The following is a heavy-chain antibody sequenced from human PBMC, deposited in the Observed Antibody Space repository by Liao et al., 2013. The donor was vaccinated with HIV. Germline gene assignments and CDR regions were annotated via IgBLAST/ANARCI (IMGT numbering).Heavy chain of an antibody. D-gene: IGHD1-14*01. CDR2: IHYGGST. Sequence: QVQLQESGPGLVKPSETLSLTCAVSGASISSTSYYWVWFRQPPGKGLEWIGSIHYGGSTYYNVSLKSRVTISADTSKNQFSLNLNSLTAADTAVYYCAREPYNKRGGTYWGRGNPGHRLL. V-gene: IGHV4-39*07. J-gene: IGHJ4*02. CDR1: GASISSTSYY. CDR3: AREPYNKRGGTY.